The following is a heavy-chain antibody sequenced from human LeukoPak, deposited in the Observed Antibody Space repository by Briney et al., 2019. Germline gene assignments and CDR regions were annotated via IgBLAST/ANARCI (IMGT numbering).Heavy chain of an antibody. CDR1: GGSFSGYY. V-gene: IGHV4-34*01. CDR3: ARVRNAGLNLGYCSGGSCYRPLDY. Sequence: TSETLSLTCAVYGGSFSGYYWSWIRQPPGKGLEWIGEINHSGSTNYNPSLKSRVTISVDTSKNQFSLKLSSVTAADTAVYYCARVRNAGLNLGYCSGGSCYRPLDYWGQGTLVTVSS. D-gene: IGHD2-15*01. J-gene: IGHJ4*02. CDR2: INHSGST.